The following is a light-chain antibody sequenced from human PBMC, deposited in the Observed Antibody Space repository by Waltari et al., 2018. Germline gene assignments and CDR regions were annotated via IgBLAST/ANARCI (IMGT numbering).Light chain of an antibody. Sequence: DIQVTQSPSSLSASVGNRVTITCRPSQTISTDLNWYQHKPGEAPKLLLYYASNLQTGVPSRFSGSGYGTDFTLTISSLQPEDFATYYCQQSYSFPWTFGQGTKVEIK. V-gene: IGKV1-39*01. CDR3: QQSYSFPWT. J-gene: IGKJ1*01. CDR2: YAS. CDR1: QTISTD.